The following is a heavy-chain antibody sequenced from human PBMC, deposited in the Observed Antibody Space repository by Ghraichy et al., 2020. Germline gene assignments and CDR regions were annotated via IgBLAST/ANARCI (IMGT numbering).Heavy chain of an antibody. V-gene: IGHV3-23*01. Sequence: GGSLRLSCAASGLIFSSYAMTWVRQAPGKGLEWVSAIAGSGGNTYYADFAEGRFTISRDNSRNTLYLQMNSLRAEDTAVYYCAKEDAVSAVPDYWGQGTLVTGSS. CDR2: IAGSGGNT. J-gene: IGHJ4*02. CDR3: AKEDAVSAVPDY. CDR1: GLIFSSYA. D-gene: IGHD2-15*01.